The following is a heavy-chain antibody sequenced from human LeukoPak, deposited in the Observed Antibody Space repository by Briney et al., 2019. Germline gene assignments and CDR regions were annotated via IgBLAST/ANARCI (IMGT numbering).Heavy chain of an antibody. D-gene: IGHD2-2*01. Sequence: SETLSLTCTVSGDSISSGGYYWSWIRQPPGKGLEWIGYIYHSGSTYYNPSLKSRVTISVDRSKNQFSLKLSSVTAADTAVYYCARHGEYCSSTSCGDYYYGMDVWGQGTTVTVSS. V-gene: IGHV4-30-2*01. CDR3: ARHGEYCSSTSCGDYYYGMDV. J-gene: IGHJ6*02. CDR2: IYHSGST. CDR1: GDSISSGGYY.